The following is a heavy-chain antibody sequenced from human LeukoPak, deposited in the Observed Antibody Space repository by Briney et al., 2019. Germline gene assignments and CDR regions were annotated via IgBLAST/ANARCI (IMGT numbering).Heavy chain of an antibody. Sequence: GGSLRLSCAASGFPFSRHVLTWVRQAPGKGLEWVSSISSFGSKISYADSVRGRLTISRDNAKNSVYLHMNSLRAEDTAVYYCARDQEGIHASSSGNSNYYYMDVWGKGTTVTVSS. D-gene: IGHD6-6*01. CDR1: GFPFSRHV. V-gene: IGHV3-21*06. J-gene: IGHJ6*03. CDR2: ISSFGSKI. CDR3: ARDQEGIHASSSGNSNYYYMDV.